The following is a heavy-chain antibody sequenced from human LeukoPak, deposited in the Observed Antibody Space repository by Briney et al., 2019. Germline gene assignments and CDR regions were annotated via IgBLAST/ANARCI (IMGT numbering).Heavy chain of an antibody. V-gene: IGHV4-34*01. CDR2: INHSGST. Sequence: SETLSLTCAVYGGSFSGYYWSWIRQPPGKGLEWIGEINHSGSTNCNPSLKSRLTISVDTSKNQFSLNLSSVTAADTAVYYCASRVYGDYGGDNWFDPWGQGTLVTVSS. CDR1: GGSFSGYY. CDR3: ASRVYGDYGGDNWFDP. D-gene: IGHD4-17*01. J-gene: IGHJ5*02.